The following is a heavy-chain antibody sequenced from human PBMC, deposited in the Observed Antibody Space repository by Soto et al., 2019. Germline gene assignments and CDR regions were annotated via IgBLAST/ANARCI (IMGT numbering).Heavy chain of an antibody. CDR2: ISAYNGNT. V-gene: IGHV1-18*01. J-gene: IGHJ6*02. CDR3: ARSYYYDSSGYTLNYHYYGMDV. CDR1: GYTFTSYG. D-gene: IGHD3-22*01. Sequence: ASVKVSCKASGYTFTSYGISWVRQAPGQGLEWMGWISAYNGNTNYAQKLQGRVTMTTDTSTSTAYMELRSLRSDDTAVYYCARSYYYDSSGYTLNYHYYGMDVWGQGTTVTVSS.